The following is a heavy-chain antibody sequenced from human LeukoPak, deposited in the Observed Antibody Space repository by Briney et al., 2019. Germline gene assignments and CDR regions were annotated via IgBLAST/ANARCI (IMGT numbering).Heavy chain of an antibody. J-gene: IGHJ5*02. CDR3: ARDGIDYYGSGSYGNWFDP. CDR2: IYTSGST. Sequence: PSQTLSLTCTVSGGSISSGSYYWSWIRQPAGKGLEWIGRIYTSGSTNYNPSLKSRVTISVDTSKNQFSLKLISVTAADTAVYYCARDGIDYYGSGSYGNWFDPWGQGTLVTVSS. CDR1: GGSISSGSYY. V-gene: IGHV4-61*02. D-gene: IGHD3-10*01.